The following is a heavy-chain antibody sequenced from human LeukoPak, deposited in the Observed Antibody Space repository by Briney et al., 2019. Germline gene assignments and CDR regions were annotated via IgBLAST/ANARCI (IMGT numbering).Heavy chain of an antibody. Sequence: RGSLRVSCAASGFTFSTYAMHWVRQAPGKGLEWVAVIWSDGSNKHYADSVKGRFTISRDNSKNTLYLQMNSLRAEDTAVYYCARLSGNYYNFDYWGQGTLVTVSS. J-gene: IGHJ4*02. V-gene: IGHV3-33*08. CDR3: ARLSGNYYNFDY. D-gene: IGHD1-26*01. CDR2: IWSDGSNK. CDR1: GFTFSTYA.